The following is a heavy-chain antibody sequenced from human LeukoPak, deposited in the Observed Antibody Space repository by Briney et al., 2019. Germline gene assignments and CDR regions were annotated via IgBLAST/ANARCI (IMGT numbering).Heavy chain of an antibody. CDR1: GGSISSSSYY. Sequence: SETLSLTCTVSGGSISSSSYYWGWIRQPPGKGLEWIGSIYYSGSTYYNPSLKSRVTISVDTSKNQFSLKLSSVTAADTAVYYCAREYSNYVYYWGQGTLVTVSS. J-gene: IGHJ4*02. D-gene: IGHD4-11*01. CDR3: AREYSNYVYY. V-gene: IGHV4-39*07. CDR2: IYYSGST.